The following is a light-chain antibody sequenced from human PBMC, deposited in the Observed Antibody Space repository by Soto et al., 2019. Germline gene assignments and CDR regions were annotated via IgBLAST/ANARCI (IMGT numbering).Light chain of an antibody. Sequence: EIVFIQSPATLSLSPGKRATLSCRASQSVKTFLVWYQQRPGQAPRLLIHDASHRAAGIPARFSGSGFGTDFTLTISSLEPEDAAVYYCQQRSNWPPITFGQGTRLEIK. V-gene: IGKV3-11*01. CDR3: QQRSNWPPIT. CDR1: QSVKTF. CDR2: DAS. J-gene: IGKJ5*01.